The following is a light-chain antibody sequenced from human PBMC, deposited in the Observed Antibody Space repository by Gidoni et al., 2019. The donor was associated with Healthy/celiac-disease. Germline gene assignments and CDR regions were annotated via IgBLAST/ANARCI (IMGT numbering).Light chain of an antibody. J-gene: IGKJ2*01. CDR2: GAS. CDR3: QQYNNWPPYT. CDR1: QSVSSN. V-gene: IGKV3-15*01. Sequence: EIVMTQSTATLSVSPGGRATLSCRASQSVSSNLAWYPHKPGQAPRLLIYGASHRATGIPARFSGSGSGTEFTLTISSLQSEALAVYYCQQYNNWPPYTFGQGTKLEIK.